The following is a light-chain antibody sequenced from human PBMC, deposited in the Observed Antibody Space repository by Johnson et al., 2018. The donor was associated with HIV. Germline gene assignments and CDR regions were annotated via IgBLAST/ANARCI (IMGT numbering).Light chain of an antibody. CDR1: SSNIGNNY. J-gene: IGLJ1*01. V-gene: IGLV1-51*01. CDR3: GTWDNSLSANV. Sequence: QSVLTQPPSVSAAPGQKVTISCSGSSSNIGNNYVSWYQQLPGTAPKLLIYDNNKRPSGIPDRFSGSKSGTSATLGITGLQTGDEADYYCGTWDNSLSANVFGTGTKVTV. CDR2: DNN.